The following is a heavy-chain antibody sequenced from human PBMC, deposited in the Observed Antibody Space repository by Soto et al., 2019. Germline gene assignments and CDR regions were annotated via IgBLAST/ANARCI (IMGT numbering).Heavy chain of an antibody. Sequence: GGSLRLSCAASGYTFSAYAMHWVRQAPGKGLEWAAVISYDGSDKYYVDSVKGRFTISRDQAKNTLYLQMNSLRVEDTAVYYCARARGYSYGGNMDVWGQGTTVTV. J-gene: IGHJ6*02. CDR2: ISYDGSDK. D-gene: IGHD5-18*01. CDR3: ARARGYSYGGNMDV. CDR1: GYTFSAYA. V-gene: IGHV3-30-3*01.